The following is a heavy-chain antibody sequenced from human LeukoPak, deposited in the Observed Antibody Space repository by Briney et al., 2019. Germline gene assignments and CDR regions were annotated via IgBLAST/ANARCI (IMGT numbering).Heavy chain of an antibody. CDR3: ARDVSDGGYPSWVDH. Sequence: GGSLRLSCAASGFTFSSYGMHWVRQAPGKGLEWVAVIWYDGSNKYYADSVKGRFTVSRDNSKNSLFLQMNSLRAEDTAVYYCARDVSDGGYPSWVDHWGQGTLVTVSS. CDR1: GFTFSSYG. J-gene: IGHJ4*02. V-gene: IGHV3-33*01. D-gene: IGHD4-17*01. CDR2: IWYDGSNK.